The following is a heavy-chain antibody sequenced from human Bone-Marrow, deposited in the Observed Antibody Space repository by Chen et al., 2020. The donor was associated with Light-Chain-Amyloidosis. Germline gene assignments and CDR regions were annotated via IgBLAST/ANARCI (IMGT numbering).Heavy chain of an antibody. Sequence: EVQLEQSGPEGKKPGESMKIYCTGAGYTCPNYWIGWVRQMPGKGLEWLGVIYPDDSDARYSPSFEGQVTISADKSITTAYLQWRSLKASDTAMYYCARRRDGYNFDYWGQGTLVTVSS. CDR3: ARRRDGYNFDY. J-gene: IGHJ4*02. CDR1: GYTCPNYW. D-gene: IGHD5-12*01. CDR2: IYPDDSDA. V-gene: IGHV5-51*01.